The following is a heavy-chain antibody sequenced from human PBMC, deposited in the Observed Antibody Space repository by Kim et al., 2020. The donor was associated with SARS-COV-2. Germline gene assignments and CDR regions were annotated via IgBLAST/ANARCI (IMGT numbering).Heavy chain of an antibody. CDR2: IIPILGIA. V-gene: IGHV1-69*04. J-gene: IGHJ4*02. Sequence: SVKVSCKASGGTFSSYAISWVRQAPGQGLEWMGRIIPILGIANYAQKFQGRVTITADKSTSTAYMELSSLRSEDTAVYYCARSSASNIAPAEIDYWGQG. D-gene: IGHD2-2*01. CDR3: ARSSASNIAPAEIDY. CDR1: GGTFSSYA.